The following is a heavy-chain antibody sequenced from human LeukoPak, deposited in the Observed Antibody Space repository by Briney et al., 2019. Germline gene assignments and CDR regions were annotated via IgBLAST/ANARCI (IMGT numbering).Heavy chain of an antibody. CDR3: ARDSLLSPGTGGSLDQ. V-gene: IGHV3-30*04. CDR1: GFTFSNYG. Sequence: PGGSLRLSCAAFGFTFSNYGLHWVRQAPGEGLEWVSLISSDGRDIQYAHSVKGRFTISRDNSKNTLYLQMNSLRAEDTAVYYCARDSLLSPGTGGSLDQWGQGTLVTVSS. CDR2: ISSDGRDI. D-gene: IGHD2-8*02. J-gene: IGHJ4*02.